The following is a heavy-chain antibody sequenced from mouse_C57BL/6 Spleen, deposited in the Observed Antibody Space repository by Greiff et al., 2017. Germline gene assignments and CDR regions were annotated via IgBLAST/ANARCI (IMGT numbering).Heavy chain of an antibody. CDR3: ARSYGSSWYFDV. J-gene: IGHJ1*03. Sequence: QVQLQQPGAELVKPGASVKLSCKASGYTFTSYWMQWVKQRPGQGLEWIGEIDPSDSYTNYNQKFKGKATLTVDTSSSTAYMQLRSLTSEDSAVYYCARSYGSSWYFDVWGTGTTVTVSS. D-gene: IGHD1-1*01. V-gene: IGHV1-50*01. CDR1: GYTFTSYW. CDR2: IDPSDSYT.